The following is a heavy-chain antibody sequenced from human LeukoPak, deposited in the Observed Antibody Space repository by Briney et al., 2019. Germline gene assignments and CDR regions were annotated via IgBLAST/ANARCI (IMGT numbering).Heavy chain of an antibody. V-gene: IGHV4-39*01. CDR3: ARQGDIVVVVAGQKGLGFDY. D-gene: IGHD2-15*01. Sequence: PSETLSLTCTVSGGSISSSSYYWGWIRQPPGKGLEWIGSIYYSGSTYYNPSLKSRVTISVDTSKNQFSLKLSSVTAADTAVYYCARQGDIVVVVAGQKGLGFDYWGQGTLVTVSS. J-gene: IGHJ4*02. CDR1: GGSISSSSYY. CDR2: IYYSGST.